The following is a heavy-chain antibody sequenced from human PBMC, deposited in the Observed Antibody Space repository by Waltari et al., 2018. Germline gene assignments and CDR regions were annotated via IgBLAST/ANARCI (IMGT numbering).Heavy chain of an antibody. CDR1: GNTFSTDD. D-gene: IGHD3-9*01. CDR3: ARGCYAVLSGFYARYNNYYYMDV. CDR2: GNPKTGNT. J-gene: IGHJ6*03. Sequence: QVQLVQSGAEVKKPGASVKVSCKASGNTFSTDDSNWVRQATGQGLEWMGWGNPKTGNTGFAQKVQGRVTITSNTSISTAYMELSSLRSDETAVYYCARGCYAVLSGFYARYNNYYYMDVWGKGTTVTVSS. V-gene: IGHV1-8*03.